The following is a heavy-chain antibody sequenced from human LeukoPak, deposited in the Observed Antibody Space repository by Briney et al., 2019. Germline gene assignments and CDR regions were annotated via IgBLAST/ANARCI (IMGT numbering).Heavy chain of an antibody. V-gene: IGHV3-21*01. D-gene: IGHD6-6*01. Sequence: GGSLRLSCAASGFTFSSYSMNWVRQAPGKGLEWVSSISSSSSYIYYADSVKGRFTISRDNAQNSLYLQMNSLRAEDTAVYYCARDWGTSSDYFDYWGQGTPVTVSS. CDR1: GFTFSSYS. CDR2: ISSSSSYI. CDR3: ARDWGTSSDYFDY. J-gene: IGHJ4*02.